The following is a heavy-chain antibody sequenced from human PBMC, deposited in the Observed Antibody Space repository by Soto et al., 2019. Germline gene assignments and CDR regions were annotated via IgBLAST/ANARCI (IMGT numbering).Heavy chain of an antibody. D-gene: IGHD5-18*01. J-gene: IGHJ6*02. CDR2: IHYSGST. CDR3: ARDPGYSYGYWYGLDV. CDR1: GGSISTYY. Sequence: SETLSLTCTVSGGSISTYYWSWIRHPREKGLEWIGYIHYSGSTNYNPSLKSRVSISLDTSKNQFSLKLTSVTAADTAVYYCARDPGYSYGYWYGLDVWGQGTTVTVSS. V-gene: IGHV4-59*01.